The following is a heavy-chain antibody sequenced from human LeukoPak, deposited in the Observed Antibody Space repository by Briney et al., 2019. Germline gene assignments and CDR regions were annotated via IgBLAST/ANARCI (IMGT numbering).Heavy chain of an antibody. CDR1: GGPFSGYY. J-gene: IGHJ4*02. CDR2: INHSGST. Sequence: PSETLSLTCAVYGGPFSGYYWSRIRQPPGKGLEWIGEINHSGSTNYNPSLKSRVTISVDTSKNQFSLKLSSVTAADTAVYYCARGRWALLWFGELPPSFDYWGQGTLVTVSS. D-gene: IGHD3-10*01. CDR3: ARGRWALLWFGELPPSFDY. V-gene: IGHV4-34*01.